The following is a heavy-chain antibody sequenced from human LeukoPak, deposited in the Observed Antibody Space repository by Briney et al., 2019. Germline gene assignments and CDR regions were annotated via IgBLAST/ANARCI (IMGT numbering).Heavy chain of an antibody. J-gene: IGHJ4*02. Sequence: SETLSLTCAVYGGSFSGYYWSWIRQPPGKGLEWIGEINHSGSTNYNPSLKSRVTISVDTSKNQFSLKLSSVTAADTAVYYCARGVLTRKWELLYWGQGTLVTVSS. CDR3: ARGVLTRKWELLY. D-gene: IGHD1-26*01. CDR2: INHSGST. V-gene: IGHV4-34*01. CDR1: GGSFSGYY.